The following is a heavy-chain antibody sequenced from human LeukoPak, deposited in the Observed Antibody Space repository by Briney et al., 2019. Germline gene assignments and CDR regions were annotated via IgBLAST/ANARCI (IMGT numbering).Heavy chain of an antibody. V-gene: IGHV4-59*01. CDR1: GGSITGSY. J-gene: IGHJ4*02. CDR3: ATAGPISGRHNYFDS. Sequence: SETLSLTCTVSGGSITGSYWSWLRQPPGKGLEYIGYIYYSGSTNYNPSLKSRVTISVDTSKNQFSLRLTSVTAADTAVYYCATAGPISGRHNYFDSWGQGTLVTVSS. D-gene: IGHD3-10*01. CDR2: IYYSGST.